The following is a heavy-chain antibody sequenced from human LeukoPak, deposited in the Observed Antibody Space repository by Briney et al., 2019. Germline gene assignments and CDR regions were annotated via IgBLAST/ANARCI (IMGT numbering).Heavy chain of an antibody. V-gene: IGHV3-53*01. CDR3: ARYMILGFFFDY. CDR1: GFTVSSNY. Sequence: GGSLRLSCAASGFTVSSNYMSWVRQAPGKGLEWVSIIYSGGSTYYADSVKGRFTISRDNSKNTLYLQMNSLRAQDTAVYYCARYMILGFFFDYWGHGTLVTVSS. CDR2: IYSGGST. J-gene: IGHJ4*01. D-gene: IGHD3/OR15-3a*01.